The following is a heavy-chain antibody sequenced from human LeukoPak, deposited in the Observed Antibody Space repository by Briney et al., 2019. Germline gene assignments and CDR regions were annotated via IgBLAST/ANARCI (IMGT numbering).Heavy chain of an antibody. CDR3: ARGVLRYFDWSTYYFDY. D-gene: IGHD3-9*01. V-gene: IGHV4-59*01. CDR1: GGSISSYY. J-gene: IGHJ4*02. Sequence: SETLSLTCTVSGGSISSYYWSWIRQPPGKGLEWIGYIYYSGSTNYNPSLKSRATISVDTSKNQFSLKLSSVTAADTAVYYCARGVLRYFDWSTYYFDYWGQGTLVTVSS. CDR2: IYYSGST.